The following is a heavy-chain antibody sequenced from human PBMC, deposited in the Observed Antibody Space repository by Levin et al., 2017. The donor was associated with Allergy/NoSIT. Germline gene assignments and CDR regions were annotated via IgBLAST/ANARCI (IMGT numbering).Heavy chain of an antibody. CDR2: INPNSGGT. V-gene: IGHV1-2*02. D-gene: IGHD4-17*01. Sequence: ASVKVSCKASGYTFTGYYMHWVRQAPGQGLEWMGWINPNSGGTNYAQKFQGRVTMTRDTSISTAYMELSRLRSDDTAVYYCARDPYGDWYFDYWGQGTLVTVSS. J-gene: IGHJ4*02. CDR3: ARDPYGDWYFDY. CDR1: GYTFTGYY.